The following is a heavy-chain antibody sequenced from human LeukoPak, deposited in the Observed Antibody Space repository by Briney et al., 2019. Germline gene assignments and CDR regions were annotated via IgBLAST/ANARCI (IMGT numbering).Heavy chain of an antibody. CDR2: MYTSGST. D-gene: IGHD3-22*01. CDR3: ARSSESYDSSGYYSYYFDY. Sequence: SQTLSLTCTVSGGSISSGSYYWSWIRQPAGKGLEWIGRMYTSGSTNYNPSLKSRVTISVDTSKNQFSLKLSSVTAADTAVYYCARSSESYDSSGYYSYYFDYWGQGTLVTVSS. V-gene: IGHV4-61*02. CDR1: GGSISSGSYY. J-gene: IGHJ4*02.